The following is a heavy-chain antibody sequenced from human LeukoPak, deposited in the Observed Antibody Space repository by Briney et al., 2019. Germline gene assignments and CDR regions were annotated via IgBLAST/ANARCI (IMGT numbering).Heavy chain of an antibody. D-gene: IGHD1-26*01. CDR2: MYHSWST. CDR1: GGSIYINNYY. CDR3: ARAAGGWDKYYYYYIDV. V-gene: IGHV4-39*07. J-gene: IGHJ6*03. Sequence: SQTLSLTCTISGGSIYINNYYWVWIRQPPGEGLEWIASMYHSWSTYYNPSLKSRVSMALDTSKNQFSLKLSSVTAADTAVYYCARAAGGWDKYYYYYIDVWGKGTTVTVSS.